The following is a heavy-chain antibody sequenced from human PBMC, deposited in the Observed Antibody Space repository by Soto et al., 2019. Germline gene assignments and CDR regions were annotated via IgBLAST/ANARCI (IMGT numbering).Heavy chain of an antibody. V-gene: IGHV4-31*03. J-gene: IGHJ5*02. CDR2: IFYTGST. Sequence: KPSETLSLTCSVSGGSITSGGYYWNWIRQHPGKGLEWIGYIFYTGSTRYNSALQSRVSISLDSTKNHFSLTLTSVTVADTAIYYCARHTTIFGVALQTGFDPWGQGILVTVSS. D-gene: IGHD3-3*01. CDR1: GGSITSGGYY. CDR3: ARHTTIFGVALQTGFDP.